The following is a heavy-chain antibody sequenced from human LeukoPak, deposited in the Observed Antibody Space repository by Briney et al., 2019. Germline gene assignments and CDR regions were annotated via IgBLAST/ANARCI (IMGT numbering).Heavy chain of an antibody. D-gene: IGHD2-2*01. CDR2: IFRSGST. V-gene: IGHV4-39*07. CDR1: GGSISSNSYY. Sequence: SETLSLTCTVSGGSISSNSYYWGWIRQPPGKGLEWIGSIFRSGSTYYNPSLKSQVTMSGDTSKNQFSLKLSSVTAADTAVYYCARAQDCSSTSCYPDYWYFDLWGRGTLVTVSS. J-gene: IGHJ2*01. CDR3: ARAQDCSSTSCYPDYWYFDL.